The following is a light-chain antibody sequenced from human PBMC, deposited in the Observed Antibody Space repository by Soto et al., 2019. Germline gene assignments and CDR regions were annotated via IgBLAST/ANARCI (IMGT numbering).Light chain of an antibody. Sequence: QSLLTQPAGVSGSPGQSITIWCRGTSGDIGAYNYVSWYQQHPGKAPKLIIYDVTNRPAGISSRFSASKSGNTASLTISVLQAEDEADYYCCSYKSSTTLYVFGTGTKVTGL. V-gene: IGLV2-14*03. CDR1: SGDIGAYNY. CDR2: DVT. CDR3: CSYKSSTTLYV. J-gene: IGLJ1*01.